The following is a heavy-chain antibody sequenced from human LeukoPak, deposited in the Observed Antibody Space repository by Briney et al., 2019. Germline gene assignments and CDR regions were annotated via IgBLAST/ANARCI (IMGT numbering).Heavy chain of an antibody. Sequence: PGGSLRLSYAVSGVTLSNYGMSWVRQAPGKGLEWVAGISDSGGSTNYADSVKGRFTTSRDNPKNTLYLQMNSLRAEDTAVYFCARRGVVIRVIDSWGQGALVTVSS. CDR1: GVTLSNYG. V-gene: IGHV3-23*01. CDR2: ISDSGGST. CDR3: ARRGVVIRVIDS. J-gene: IGHJ4*02. D-gene: IGHD3-10*01.